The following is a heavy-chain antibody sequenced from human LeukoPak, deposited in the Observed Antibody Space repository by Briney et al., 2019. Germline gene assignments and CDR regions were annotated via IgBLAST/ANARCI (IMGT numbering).Heavy chain of an antibody. Sequence: QTGGSLRLSCAASGFTFSSYAMSWVRQAPGKGLEWVANMKQDGSVKYYVDSMKGRFTISRDNAKNSLYLQMSGLRAEDTAVYFCARIGYSSSSFDYWGQGVLVTVYS. CDR3: ARIGYSSSSFDY. D-gene: IGHD6-6*01. V-gene: IGHV3-7*03. CDR2: MKQDGSVK. J-gene: IGHJ4*02. CDR1: GFTFSSYA.